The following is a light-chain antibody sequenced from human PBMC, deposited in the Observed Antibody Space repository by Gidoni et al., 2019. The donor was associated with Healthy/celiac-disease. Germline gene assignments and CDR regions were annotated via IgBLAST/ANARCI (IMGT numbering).Light chain of an antibody. J-gene: IGKJ1*01. CDR2: DAS. CDR3: QPRSYCVWT. V-gene: IGKV3-11*01. CDR1: QCVSSY. Sequence: ERVLTQTAATLSLSPGERATLSCRASQCVSSYLLWYQQTPGQAPRLLIYDASNRATIIPARFSRGASSTYFTLTISRLAPDFFAVYCYQPRSYCVWTFGQGTKVEIK.